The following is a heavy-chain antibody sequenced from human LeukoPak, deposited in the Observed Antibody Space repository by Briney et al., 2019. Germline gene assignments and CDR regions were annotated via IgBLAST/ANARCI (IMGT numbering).Heavy chain of an antibody. CDR3: AREAGATDY. CDR1: GFTVSSSY. J-gene: IGHJ4*02. CDR2: IYSGGDT. Sequence: PGGSLRLSCAVSGFTVSSSYMSWVRQAPGKGPEWVSIIYSGGDTYYADSVKVRFTTSRDNSKNMLYLQMNSLRADDTAVYYCAREAGATDYWGQGTLVTVSS. D-gene: IGHD1-26*01. V-gene: IGHV3-66*01.